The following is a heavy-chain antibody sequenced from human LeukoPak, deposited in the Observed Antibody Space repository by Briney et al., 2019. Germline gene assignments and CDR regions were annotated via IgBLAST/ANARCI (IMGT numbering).Heavy chain of an antibody. V-gene: IGHV3-30-3*01. Sequence: GGSLRLSCAASGFTFSSYAMSWVRQAPGKGLEWVAVISYDGSNKYYADSVKGRFTITRDNSKNTLYLQMNSLRAEDTAVYYCASDTVGRVAATDYWGQGTLVTVSS. D-gene: IGHD2-15*01. CDR2: ISYDGSNK. J-gene: IGHJ4*02. CDR1: GFTFSSYA. CDR3: ASDTVGRVAATDY.